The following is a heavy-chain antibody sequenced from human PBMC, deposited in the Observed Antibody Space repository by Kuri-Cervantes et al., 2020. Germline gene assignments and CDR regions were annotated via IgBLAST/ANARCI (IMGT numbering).Heavy chain of an antibody. CDR1: GYTFIAYY. CDR2: INPNSGGT. CDR3: ARDHSGGWFDP. J-gene: IGHJ5*02. V-gene: IGHV1-2*02. Sequence: ASVKVSCKASGYTFIAYYLNWVRQAPGQGLEWMGWINPNSGGTNYAPKFQGRVTMTRDTSINTVYMELTNLRSDDTATYYCARDHSGGWFDPWGQGVLVTVSS. D-gene: IGHD1-26*01.